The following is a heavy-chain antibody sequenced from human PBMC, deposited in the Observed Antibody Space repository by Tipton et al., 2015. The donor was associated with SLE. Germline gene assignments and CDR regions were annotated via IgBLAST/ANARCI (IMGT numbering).Heavy chain of an antibody. V-gene: IGHV4-34*01. D-gene: IGHD5-12*01. CDR3: ARGRYSGSAY. CDR1: GGSFSGYY. Sequence: TLSLTCAVYGGSFSGYYWSWIRQPPGKGLEWIGEINHSGSTNYNPSLKSRVTISVGTSKNQFSLKLSSVTTAATAVYYCARGRYSGSAYWGQGTLVTVSS. J-gene: IGHJ4*02. CDR2: INHSGST.